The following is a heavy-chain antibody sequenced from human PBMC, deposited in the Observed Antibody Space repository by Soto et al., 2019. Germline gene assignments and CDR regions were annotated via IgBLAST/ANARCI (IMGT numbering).Heavy chain of an antibody. D-gene: IGHD2-2*02. Sequence: QVQLVQSGAEVKKPGSSVKVSCKASGGTFSSYAISWVRQAPGQGLEWMGGIIPIFGTANYAQKFQGRVTISADKSTSTAYMVLSSMRSEDTAVYYCARSPGITPLVVPAAIRGDYYYGMDVWGQGTTVTVSS. J-gene: IGHJ6*02. V-gene: IGHV1-69*06. CDR3: ARSPGITPLVVPAAIRGDYYYGMDV. CDR2: IIPIFGTA. CDR1: GGTFSSYA.